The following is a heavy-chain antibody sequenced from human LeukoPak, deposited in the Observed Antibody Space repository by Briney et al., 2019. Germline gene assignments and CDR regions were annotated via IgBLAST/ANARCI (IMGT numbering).Heavy chain of an antibody. J-gene: IGHJ3*02. CDR1: GYTFTSYG. D-gene: IGHD6-19*01. Sequence: ASVKVSCKASGYTFTSYGISWVRQAPGQGLEWMGWINPNSGGTNYAQKFQGRVTMTRDTSISTAYMELSRLRSDDTAVYYCARDKSSGWNDAFDIWGQGTMVTVSS. V-gene: IGHV1-2*02. CDR2: INPNSGGT. CDR3: ARDKSSGWNDAFDI.